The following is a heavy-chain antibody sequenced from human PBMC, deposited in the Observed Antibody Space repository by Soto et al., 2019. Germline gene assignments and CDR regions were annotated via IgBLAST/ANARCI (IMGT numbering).Heavy chain of an antibody. Sequence: GESLKISCKGPGYNFATYWIAWVRQLPGKGPEWMGIIYPGDSDTSYSPSFQGQVTISVDKSISTAYLQWNSLKASDTAVYYCARRGYSYGLDVWGQGTKVTVSS. J-gene: IGHJ6*02. CDR1: GYNFATYW. CDR2: IYPGDSDT. D-gene: IGHD5-18*01. CDR3: ARRGYSYGLDV. V-gene: IGHV5-51*01.